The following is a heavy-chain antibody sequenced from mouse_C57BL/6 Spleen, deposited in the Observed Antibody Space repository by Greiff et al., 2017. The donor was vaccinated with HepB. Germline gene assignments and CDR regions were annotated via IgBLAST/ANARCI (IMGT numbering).Heavy chain of an antibody. J-gene: IGHJ2*01. CDR3: SREPFSRYGSFYFDY. CDR1: GFTFSSYA. Sequence: DVKLVESGAGLVKPGGSLKLSCAASGFTFSSYAMSWVRQTPEKRLEWVAYISSGGDYIYYADTVKGRFTISRDNARNTLYLQMSSLKSEDTAMYYGSREPFSRYGSFYFDYWGQGTTLTVSS. D-gene: IGHD1-1*01. V-gene: IGHV5-9-1*02. CDR2: ISSGGDYI.